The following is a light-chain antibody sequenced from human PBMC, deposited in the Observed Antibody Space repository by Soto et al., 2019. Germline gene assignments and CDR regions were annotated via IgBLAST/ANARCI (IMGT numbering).Light chain of an antibody. V-gene: IGLV2-8*01. CDR1: SSDVGGYNY. Sequence: QSALTQPPSASGSPGQSVTISCTGTSSDVGGYNYVSWYQQHPGKAPKVMIYDVNKRPSGVPDRFSGSKSGNTASLTVSGLQAEDEADCDNPFVFGTGTKLTVL. CDR2: DVN. J-gene: IGLJ1*01. CDR3: PFV.